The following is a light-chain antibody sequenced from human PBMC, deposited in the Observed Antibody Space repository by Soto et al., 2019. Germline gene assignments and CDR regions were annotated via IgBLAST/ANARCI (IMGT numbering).Light chain of an antibody. CDR3: QQFKT. CDR2: AAS. CDR1: QGISNY. Sequence: IQVTQSPSSLSASVGDRVTITCRTSQGISNYLAWYQQKPGKVPKLLIYAASTLQSGVPSRFSGSGSGTDFTPTISSLQPEDVATYYCQQFKTFGQGTKVDIK. J-gene: IGKJ1*01. V-gene: IGKV1-27*01.